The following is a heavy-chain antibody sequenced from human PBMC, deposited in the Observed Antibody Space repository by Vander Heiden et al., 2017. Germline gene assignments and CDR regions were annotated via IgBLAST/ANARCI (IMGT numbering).Heavy chain of an antibody. V-gene: IGHV3-48*02. Sequence: EVQRLESGGGSVQPGGPLRLSCTGSGFTFSSYTMNWVRQAPEKGLEWISYISTTSSTIFYADSLKGRFTVSRDNAKNSLYLQINGLRDEDTAMYYCSSHLGSNWFDYWGQGTLVIVSS. D-gene: IGHD6-13*01. CDR1: GFTFSSYT. J-gene: IGHJ4*02. CDR2: ISTTSSTI. CDR3: SSHLGSNWFDY.